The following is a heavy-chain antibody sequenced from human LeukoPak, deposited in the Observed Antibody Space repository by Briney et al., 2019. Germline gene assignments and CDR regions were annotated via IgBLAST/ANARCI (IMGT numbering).Heavy chain of an antibody. Sequence: GGSLRLSCAASGFTVGTKYMNWVREAPGKGLEWVSILYSGGNIYYADSVKGRFTISRDNSRNTLSLQMNSLRVEDTAVYYCARVGDHYHWYFDLWGRGTLVTVSS. CDR3: ARVGDHYHWYFDL. J-gene: IGHJ2*01. V-gene: IGHV3-53*01. D-gene: IGHD3-10*01. CDR2: LYSGGNI. CDR1: GFTVGTKY.